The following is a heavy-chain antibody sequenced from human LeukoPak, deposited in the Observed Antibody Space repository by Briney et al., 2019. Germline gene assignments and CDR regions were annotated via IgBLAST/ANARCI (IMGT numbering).Heavy chain of an antibody. J-gene: IGHJ2*01. CDR3: ARFTDSRTWYFDL. Sequence: SETLSLTCTVSGGSISSYYWSWIRQPPGKGLEWIGYIYYSGSTNYNPSLKSRVTISVDTSKNQFSLKLSSVTAADTAVYYCARFTDSRTWYFDLWGRGTLVTVSS. CDR1: GGSISSYY. CDR2: IYYSGST. D-gene: IGHD3-22*01. V-gene: IGHV4-59*01.